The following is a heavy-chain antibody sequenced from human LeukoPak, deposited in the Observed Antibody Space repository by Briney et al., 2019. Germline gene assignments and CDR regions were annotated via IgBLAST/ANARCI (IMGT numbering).Heavy chain of an antibody. D-gene: IGHD2-15*01. Sequence: GGSLRLSCAASGFTFSTYSMNWVRQAPGKGLEWVSYISTGSSTIYYTDSVKGRFTISRDNAKNSLYLQMNSLRAEDTAVYYCARSSYCGGGSCPLGYWGQGTLVTVSS. CDR1: GFTFSTYS. V-gene: IGHV3-48*04. CDR2: ISTGSSTI. CDR3: ARSSYCGGGSCPLGY. J-gene: IGHJ4*02.